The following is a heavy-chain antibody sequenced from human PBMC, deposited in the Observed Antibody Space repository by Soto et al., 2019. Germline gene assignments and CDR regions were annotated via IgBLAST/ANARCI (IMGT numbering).Heavy chain of an antibody. CDR1: GYTFTGYY. J-gene: IGHJ4*02. CDR3: ARGDYGSGSFAFFDY. CDR2: INPNSGGT. Sequence: QVQLVQSGADVKKPGASVKVSCKASGYTFTGYYMHWVRQAPGQGLEWMGWINPNSGGTNYAQKFQGWVTMTRDTSISTAYMELSRLRSDDTAVYYCARGDYGSGSFAFFDYWGQGTLVTVSS. D-gene: IGHD3-10*01. V-gene: IGHV1-2*04.